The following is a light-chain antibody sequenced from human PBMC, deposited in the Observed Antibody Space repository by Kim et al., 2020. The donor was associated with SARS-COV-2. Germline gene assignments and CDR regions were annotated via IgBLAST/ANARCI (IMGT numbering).Light chain of an antibody. CDR3: QVWDRGSDHYV. J-gene: IGLJ1*01. V-gene: IGLV3-21*02. CDR2: VDG. CDR1: NIGSKS. Sequence: SYELTQPPSVSVDSGQTASISCGGNNIGSKSVHRYQQRQRQATHLVILVDGDRPSRTPERFSGSSSGDTASLTLSRVDLGDEAEDDCQVWDRGSDHYVFG.